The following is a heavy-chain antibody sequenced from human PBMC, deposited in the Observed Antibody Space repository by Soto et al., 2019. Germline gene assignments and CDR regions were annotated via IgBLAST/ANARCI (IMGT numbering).Heavy chain of an antibody. V-gene: IGHV4-30-4*01. Sequence: QVLLEESGPGLVKPSQTLSLTCTVSGGSVSSGYHYWSWMRQPPGKGLEWIGYVYYSSSTYYHPSPGRLVTISIDTSKNQCSLKLSPVTASDAPGYFCATESSGSSPLHFAFWGQGALFRVSS. J-gene: IGHJ4*02. CDR2: VYYSSST. D-gene: IGHD3-22*01. CDR3: ATESSGSSPLHFAF. CDR1: GGSVSSGYHY.